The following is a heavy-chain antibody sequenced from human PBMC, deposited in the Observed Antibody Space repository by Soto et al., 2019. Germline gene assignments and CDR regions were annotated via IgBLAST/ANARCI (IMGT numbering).Heavy chain of an antibody. CDR2: INPSGGST. CDR1: GYTFTSYY. D-gene: IGHD2-15*01. V-gene: IGHV1-46*01. CDR3: ARDGGYCSGGSCPSFDY. Sequence: ASVKVSCKASGYTFTSYYMHWVRQAPGQGLEWMGIINPSGGSTSYAQKFQGRVTMTRDTSTSTVYMELSSLRSEDTAVYYCARDGGYCSGGSCPSFDYWGQGTLVTVSS. J-gene: IGHJ4*02.